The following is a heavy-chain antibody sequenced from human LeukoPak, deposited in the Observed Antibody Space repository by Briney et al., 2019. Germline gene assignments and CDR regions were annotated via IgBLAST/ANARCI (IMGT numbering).Heavy chain of an antibody. Sequence: ASVKVSCKASGYTFTGYYMHWVRQAPGQGLEWMGWINPNSGGTNYAQKFQGRVTMTRDTSISTAYMELSRLRSDDTAGYYCARLVGCRGGSCYFAAFDIWGQGTMVTVSS. CDR1: GYTFTGYY. CDR2: INPNSGGT. V-gene: IGHV1-2*02. D-gene: IGHD2-15*01. J-gene: IGHJ3*02. CDR3: ARLVGCRGGSCYFAAFDI.